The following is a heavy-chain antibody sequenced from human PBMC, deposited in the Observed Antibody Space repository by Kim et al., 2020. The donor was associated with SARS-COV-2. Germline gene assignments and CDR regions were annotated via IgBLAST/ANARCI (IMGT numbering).Heavy chain of an antibody. CDR2: IYSGGST. CDR1: GFTVSSNY. Sequence: GGSLRLSCAASGFTVSSNYMSWVRQAPGKGLEWVSVIYSGGSTYYADSVKGRFTISRDNSKNTLYLQMNSLRAEDTAVYYCARYVRDITGTTYGLDAFDIWGQGTMVTVSS. J-gene: IGHJ3*02. D-gene: IGHD1-7*01. CDR3: ARYVRDITGTTYGLDAFDI. V-gene: IGHV3-53*01.